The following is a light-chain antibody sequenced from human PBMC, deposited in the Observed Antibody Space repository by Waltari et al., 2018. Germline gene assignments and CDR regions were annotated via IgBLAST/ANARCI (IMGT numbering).Light chain of an antibody. CDR2: DNN. CDR1: SSDIGAIYD. CDR3: QSYDTSYV. V-gene: IGLV1-40*01. Sequence: QSVLTQPPSVSGAPGQRVTISCTGSSSDIGAIYDVYWYQQLPGKAPKLLIYDNNNRPSGVPDRFSGSKSGTSASLAITGLQAEDEADYYCQSYDTSYVFGTGTKVTVL. J-gene: IGLJ1*01.